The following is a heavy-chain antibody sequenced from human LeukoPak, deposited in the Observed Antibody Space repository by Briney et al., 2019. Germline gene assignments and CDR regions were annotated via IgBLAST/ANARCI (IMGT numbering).Heavy chain of an antibody. J-gene: IGHJ3*02. CDR2: IYYSGST. V-gene: IGHV4-39*01. CDR1: GGSIGSSSYY. CDR3: LAAAGNAFDI. D-gene: IGHD6-13*01. Sequence: SETLSLTCTVSGGSIGSSSYYWGWIRQPPGKGLEWIGSIYYSGSTYYNPSLKSRVTISVDTSKNQFSLKLSSVTAADTAVYYCLAAAGNAFDIWGQGTMVTVSS.